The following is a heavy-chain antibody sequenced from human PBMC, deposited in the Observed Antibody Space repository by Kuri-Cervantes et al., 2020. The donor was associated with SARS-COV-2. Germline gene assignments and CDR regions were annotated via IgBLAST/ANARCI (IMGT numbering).Heavy chain of an antibody. Sequence: ESLKISCTVSGGSISSSSYYWGWIRQPPGKGLEWIGSIYYSGSTYYNPSLKSRVTISVDTSKNQFSLRLSSVTAVDTAVYYCARTGTVTTEGWFDPWGQGTLVTVSS. V-gene: IGHV4-39*07. J-gene: IGHJ5*02. CDR1: GGSISSSSYY. D-gene: IGHD4-17*01. CDR2: IYYSGST. CDR3: ARTGTVTTEGWFDP.